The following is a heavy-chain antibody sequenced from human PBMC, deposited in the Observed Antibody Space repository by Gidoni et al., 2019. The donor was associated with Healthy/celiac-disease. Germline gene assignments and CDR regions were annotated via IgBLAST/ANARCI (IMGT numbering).Heavy chain of an antibody. CDR3: AKDSNWNYDY. Sequence: SSYGMHWVRQAPGKGLEWVAVISYDGSNKYYADSVKGRITISRDNSKNTLYLQMNSLRAEDTAVYYCAKDSNWNYDYWGQGTLVTVSS. V-gene: IGHV3-30*18. CDR1: SSYG. D-gene: IGHD1-7*01. J-gene: IGHJ4*02. CDR2: ISYDGSNK.